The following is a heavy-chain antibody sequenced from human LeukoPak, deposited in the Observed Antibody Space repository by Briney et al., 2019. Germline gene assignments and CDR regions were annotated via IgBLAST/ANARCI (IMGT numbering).Heavy chain of an antibody. CDR1: GGSISSGGYY. Sequence: SETLSLICTVSGGSISSGGYYWSWIRQHPGKGLEWIGYIYYSGSTYYNPSLKSRVTISVDTSKNQFSLKLSSVTAADTAVYYCAREIYSYGLDYWGQGTLVTVSS. V-gene: IGHV4-31*03. CDR2: IYYSGST. CDR3: AREIYSYGLDY. J-gene: IGHJ4*02. D-gene: IGHD5-18*01.